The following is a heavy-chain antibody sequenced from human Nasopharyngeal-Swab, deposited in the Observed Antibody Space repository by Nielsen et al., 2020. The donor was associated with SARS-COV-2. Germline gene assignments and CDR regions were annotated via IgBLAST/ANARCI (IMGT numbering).Heavy chain of an antibody. J-gene: IGHJ4*02. CDR2: INAGNGNT. Sequence: WVGQAPGQRLEWMGWINAGNGNTKYSQKFQGRVTITRDTSASTAYMELSSLRSEDTAVYYCARAGMGRGFDYWGQGTLVTVSS. CDR3: ARAGMGRGFDY. D-gene: IGHD3-10*01. V-gene: IGHV1-3*01.